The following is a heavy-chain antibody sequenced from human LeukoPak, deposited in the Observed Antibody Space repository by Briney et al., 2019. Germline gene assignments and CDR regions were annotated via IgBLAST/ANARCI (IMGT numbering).Heavy chain of an antibody. CDR3: ARDIGGSYGANDAFDI. CDR1: GYTFTSYG. CDR2: ISAYNGNT. V-gene: IGHV1-18*01. Sequence: GASVKVSCKASGYTFTSYGISWVRQAPGQGLEWIGWISAYNGNTNYAQKLQGRVTMTTDTSTSTAYMELRSLRSDGTAVYYCARDIGGSYGANDAFDIWGQGTMVTVSS. D-gene: IGHD1-26*01. J-gene: IGHJ3*02.